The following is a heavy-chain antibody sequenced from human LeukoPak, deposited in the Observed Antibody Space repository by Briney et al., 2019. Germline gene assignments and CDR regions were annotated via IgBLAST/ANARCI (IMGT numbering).Heavy chain of an antibody. V-gene: IGHV4-38-2*02. J-gene: IGHJ4*02. CDR2: IYHSGST. CDR1: GGSISSYY. CDR3: ARDSSSWYIDY. Sequence: PSETLSLTCTVSGGSISSYYWGWIRQPPGKGLEWIGSIYHSGSTYYNPSLKSRVTISVDTSKNQFSLKLSSVTAADTAVYYCARDSSSWYIDYWGQGTLVTVSS. D-gene: IGHD6-13*01.